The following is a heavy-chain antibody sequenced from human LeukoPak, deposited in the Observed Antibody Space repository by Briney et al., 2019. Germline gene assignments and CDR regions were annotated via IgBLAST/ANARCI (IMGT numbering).Heavy chain of an antibody. Sequence: SETLSLTCAVYGGSFSGYYWGWIRQPPGKGLEWIGSIYYSGSTYYNPSLKSRVTISVDTSKNQFSLKLSSVTAADTAVYYCARAVDCTNGVCYMVRLDPWGQGTLVTVSS. CDR3: ARAVDCTNGVCYMVRLDP. D-gene: IGHD2-8*01. V-gene: IGHV4-34*01. CDR1: GGSFSGYY. J-gene: IGHJ5*02. CDR2: IYYSGST.